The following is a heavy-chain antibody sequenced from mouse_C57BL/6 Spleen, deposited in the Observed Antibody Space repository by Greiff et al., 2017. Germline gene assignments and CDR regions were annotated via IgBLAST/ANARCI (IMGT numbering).Heavy chain of an antibody. D-gene: IGHD3-3*01. Sequence: VQLKQPGAELVKPGASVKLSCKASGYTFTSYWMHWVKQRPGQGLEWIGMIHPNSGSTNYNEKFKSKATLTVDKSSSTAYMQRSSLTSEDSAVYYCAGTFAYWGQGTLVTVSA. CDR1: GYTFTSYW. CDR3: AGTFAY. J-gene: IGHJ3*01. V-gene: IGHV1-64*01. CDR2: IHPNSGST.